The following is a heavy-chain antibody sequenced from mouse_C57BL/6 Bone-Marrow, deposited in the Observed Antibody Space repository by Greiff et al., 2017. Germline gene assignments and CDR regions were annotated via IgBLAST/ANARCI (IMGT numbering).Heavy chain of an antibody. CDR3: ARDYYGTRGY. CDR2: ISDGGSYT. CDR1: GFTFSSYA. D-gene: IGHD1-1*01. Sequence: DVQLVESGGGLVKPGGSLKLSCAASGFTFSSYAMSWVRQTPEKRLEWVATISDGGSYTYYPDNVKGRFTISRDNAKNNLYLQMSHLKSEDTAMYYCARDYYGTRGYWGQGTSVTVSS. J-gene: IGHJ4*01. V-gene: IGHV5-4*01.